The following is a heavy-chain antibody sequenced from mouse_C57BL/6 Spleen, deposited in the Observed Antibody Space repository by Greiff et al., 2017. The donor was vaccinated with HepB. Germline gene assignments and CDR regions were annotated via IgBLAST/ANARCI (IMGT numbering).Heavy chain of an antibody. CDR3: ARGGDDGYYFFDY. Sequence: EVKLVESGGGLVKPGGSLKLSCAASGFTFSSYAMSWVRQTPEKRLEWVATISDGGSYTYYPDNVKGRFTISRDNAKNKLYLQMRHLKSEDTAMYYCARGGDDGYYFFDYWGQGTTLTVSS. CDR2: ISDGGSYT. CDR1: GFTFSSYA. J-gene: IGHJ2*01. D-gene: IGHD2-3*01. V-gene: IGHV5-4*03.